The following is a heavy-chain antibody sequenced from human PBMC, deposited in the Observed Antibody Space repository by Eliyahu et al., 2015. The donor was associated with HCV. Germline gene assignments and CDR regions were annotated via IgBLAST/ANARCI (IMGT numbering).Heavy chain of an antibody. J-gene: IGHJ6*02. Sequence: QVQLQQWGAGLLKPSETLSXTCAVYGGSFSGYYWSWXRQPPGKGLEWIGEINHSGSTNXNPSLKSRVTISVDTSKNQFSLKLSSVTAADTAVYYCASPVTGTTGPVGYYYGMDVWGQGTTVTVSS. CDR1: GGSFSGYY. CDR3: ASPVTGTTGPVGYYYGMDV. CDR2: INHSGST. D-gene: IGHD1-20*01. V-gene: IGHV4-34*01.